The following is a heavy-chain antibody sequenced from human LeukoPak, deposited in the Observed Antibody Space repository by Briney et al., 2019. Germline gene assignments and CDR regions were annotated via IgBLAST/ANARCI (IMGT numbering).Heavy chain of an antibody. CDR1: GGIFSSYA. D-gene: IGHD3-3*01. CDR2: IIPIFGTA. Sequence: GASVKVSCKASGGIFSSYAISWVRQAPGQGLEWMGGIIPIFGTANYAQKFQGRVTMTRDMSTSTVYMELSSLRSEDTAVYYCAREAITIFGVVRTQTTYGPHRFDYWGQGTLVTVSS. J-gene: IGHJ4*02. CDR3: AREAITIFGVVRTQTTYGPHRFDY. V-gene: IGHV1-69*05.